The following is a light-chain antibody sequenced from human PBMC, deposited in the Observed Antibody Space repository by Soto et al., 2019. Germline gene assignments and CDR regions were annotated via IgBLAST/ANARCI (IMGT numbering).Light chain of an antibody. Sequence: QSVLTQPPSVSAAPGQRVTISCSGSSSNIGSNFVAWYQQLPGTAPRLLIYDDITRPSGIPDRFSGSKSGTSATLGITGLQTGDEADYYCGTWDNSLSAGVFGGGTQLTVL. J-gene: IGLJ2*01. V-gene: IGLV1-51*01. CDR2: DDI. CDR1: SSNIGSNF. CDR3: GTWDNSLSAGV.